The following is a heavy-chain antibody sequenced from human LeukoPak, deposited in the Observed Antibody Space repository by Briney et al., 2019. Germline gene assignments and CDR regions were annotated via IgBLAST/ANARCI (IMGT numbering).Heavy chain of an antibody. V-gene: IGHV3-7*01. CDR2: INQDGSEK. J-gene: IGHJ4*02. CDR1: GFTFSSYW. D-gene: IGHD3-22*01. CDR3: ARSSSGYYYTLIDY. Sequence: GGSLRLSCAASGFTFSSYWMTWVRQAPGKGLEWVANINQDGSEKYYVDSVKGRFTISRDDAENSLYLQMNSLGAEDTAVYYCARSSSGYYYTLIDYWGQGTLVTVSS.